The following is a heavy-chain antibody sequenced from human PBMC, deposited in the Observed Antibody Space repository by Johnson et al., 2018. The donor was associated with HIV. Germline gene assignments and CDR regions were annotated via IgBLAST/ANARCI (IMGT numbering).Heavy chain of an antibody. V-gene: IGHV3-7*01. J-gene: IGHJ3*02. Sequence: VQLVESGGGLVQPGGSLRLSCAASGFTFSSYWMSWVRQAPGKGLEWVANIKQDGSEKYYVDSVKGRFTISRDNAKNSLYLQMNSLRAEDTAVYYCARGGRGGGVVVPAPYDAFDIWGQGTMVTVSS. CDR3: ARGGRGGGVVVPAPYDAFDI. CDR2: IKQDGSEK. CDR1: GFTFSSYW. D-gene: IGHD2-2*01.